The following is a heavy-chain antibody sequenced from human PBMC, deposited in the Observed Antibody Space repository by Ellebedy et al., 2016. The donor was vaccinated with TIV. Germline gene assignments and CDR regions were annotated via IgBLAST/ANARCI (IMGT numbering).Heavy chain of an antibody. CDR2: ISYDGSNK. Sequence: PGGSLRLSCAASGFTFSSYAMHWVRQAPGKGLQWVAVISYDGSNKYYADSVKGRFTIARDTSNNTLYLQMNSLRADETAVYYCAREGHGSSTSCPGVFDYWGQGTLVTVSS. D-gene: IGHD2-2*01. CDR3: AREGHGSSTSCPGVFDY. CDR1: GFTFSSYA. V-gene: IGHV3-30*01. J-gene: IGHJ4*02.